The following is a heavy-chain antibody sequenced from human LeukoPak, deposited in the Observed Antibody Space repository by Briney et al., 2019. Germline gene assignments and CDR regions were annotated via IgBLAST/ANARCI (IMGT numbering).Heavy chain of an antibody. CDR2: INHSGST. CDR1: GGSISSYY. V-gene: IGHV4-34*01. D-gene: IGHD3-22*01. CDR3: AGGYYYDSSGYDSGV. J-gene: IGHJ4*02. Sequence: PSETLSLTCTVSGGSISSYYWSWIRQPPGKGLEWIGEINHSGSTNYNPSLKSRVTISVDTSKNQFSLKLSSVTAADTAVYYCAGGYYYDSSGYDSGVWGQGTLVTVSS.